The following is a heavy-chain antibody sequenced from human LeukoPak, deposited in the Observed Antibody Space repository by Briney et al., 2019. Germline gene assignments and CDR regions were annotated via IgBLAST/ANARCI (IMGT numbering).Heavy chain of an antibody. CDR2: ISPSGST. D-gene: IGHD4-23*01. Sequence: NPSETLSLTCTVSGGSISSYYWSWIRQPPGKGLEWIGYISPSGSTNYNPSLKSRVTISVDTSKRHISLRLTSVTAADTAVYYCATGYGGNSDWYFDLWGRGTLVTVSS. CDR1: GGSISSYY. V-gene: IGHV4-4*08. CDR3: ATGYGGNSDWYFDL. J-gene: IGHJ2*01.